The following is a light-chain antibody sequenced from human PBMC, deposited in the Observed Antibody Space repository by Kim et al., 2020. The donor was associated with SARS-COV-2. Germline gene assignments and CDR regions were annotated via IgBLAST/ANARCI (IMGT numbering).Light chain of an antibody. V-gene: IGKV3-11*01. Sequence: EIVLTQSPATLSLSPGERATLSSRASQSIGYFLAWFQQKPGQAPRLLIYDASNRVTGIPARFSGSGSGTDFTLTISSLEPEDFALYYCQQRTNRLPYTFGQGTKLEI. J-gene: IGKJ2*01. CDR1: QSIGYF. CDR3: QQRTNRLPYT. CDR2: DAS.